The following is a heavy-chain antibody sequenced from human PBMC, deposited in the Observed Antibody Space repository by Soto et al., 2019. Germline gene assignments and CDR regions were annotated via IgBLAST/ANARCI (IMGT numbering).Heavy chain of an antibody. CDR2: FSGRSGDT. V-gene: IGHV3-23*01. J-gene: IGHJ4*02. CDR1: GFSISTHA. D-gene: IGHD6-19*01. CDR3: ARDSSAWPNYFDS. Sequence: SGGSLRLSCVASGFSISTHALTWVRQAPGKGLEWVSSFSGRSGDTYYAASVKGRFTISGDSSKNTVILQMNNLRADDTALYYCARDSSAWPNYFDSWGQGIQVTVS.